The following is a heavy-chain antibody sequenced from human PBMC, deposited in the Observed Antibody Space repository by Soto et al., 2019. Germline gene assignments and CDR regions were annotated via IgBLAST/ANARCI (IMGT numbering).Heavy chain of an antibody. Sequence: SETLSLTCTVSGGSISSSSYYWGWIRQPPGKGLEWIGSIYYSGSTYYNSSLKSRVTISVDTSKNQFSLKLSSVTAADTAVYYCARRLIGSNYSPYYYGMDVWGQGTTVTVSS. CDR3: ARRLIGSNYSPYYYGMDV. CDR2: IYYSGST. V-gene: IGHV4-39*01. J-gene: IGHJ6*02. CDR1: GGSISSSSYY. D-gene: IGHD4-4*01.